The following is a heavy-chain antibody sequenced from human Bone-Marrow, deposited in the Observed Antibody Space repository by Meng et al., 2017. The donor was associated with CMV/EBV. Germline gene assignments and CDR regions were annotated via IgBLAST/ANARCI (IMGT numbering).Heavy chain of an antibody. CDR1: GGSISSSSYY. CDR3: AKEIRYYYGSGSYYS. D-gene: IGHD3-10*01. J-gene: IGHJ5*02. V-gene: IGHV4-39*07. CDR2: IYYSGST. Sequence: SETLSLTCTVSGGSISSSSYYWGWIRQPPGKGLEWIGSIYYSGSTYYNPSLKSRVTISVDTSKNQFSLKLSSVTAADTAVYYCAKEIRYYYGSGSYYSWGQGTLVTVSS.